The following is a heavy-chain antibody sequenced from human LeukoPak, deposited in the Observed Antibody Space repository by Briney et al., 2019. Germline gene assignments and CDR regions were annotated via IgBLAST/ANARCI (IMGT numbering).Heavy chain of an antibody. J-gene: IGHJ4*02. D-gene: IGHD3-22*01. V-gene: IGHV1-24*01. CDR1: GYTLTELS. CDR3: ATWDSGFSYYFDY. CDR2: FDPEDGET. Sequence: ASVKVSCKVSGYTLTELSMHWVRQAPGKGLEWMGGFDPEDGETIYVQKFQGRVTMTEDTSTDTAYMELSSLRSEDTAVYYCATWDSGFSYYFDYWGQGTLVTVSS.